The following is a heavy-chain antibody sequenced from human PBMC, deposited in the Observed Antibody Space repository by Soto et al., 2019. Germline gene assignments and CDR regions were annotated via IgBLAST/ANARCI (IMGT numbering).Heavy chain of an antibody. Sequence: ASVKVSCKASGDTFSNYTISWVRQAPGQGLEWMGRIIPIFGIANYAQEFQGRVTITADKSTSTVYMELSSLRSEDTAVYYCARVKTDSEIFGVVTPSDYYYYGMDVWGQGTTVTVSS. J-gene: IGHJ6*02. CDR3: ARVKTDSEIFGVVTPSDYYYYGMDV. CDR2: IIPIFGIA. CDR1: GDTFSNYT. D-gene: IGHD3-3*01. V-gene: IGHV1-69*02.